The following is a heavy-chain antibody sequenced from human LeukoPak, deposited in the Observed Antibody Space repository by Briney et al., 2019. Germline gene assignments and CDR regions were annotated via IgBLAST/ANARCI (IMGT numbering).Heavy chain of an antibody. V-gene: IGHV1-24*01. Sequence: ASVTVSCTVSGYTLTELSMHWVRQAPGKGLEWMGGFDPEDGETIYAQKFQGRVTMTEDTSTDTAYMELSSLRSEDTAVYYCATYYYGSGRNFDYWGQGTLVTVSS. CDR1: GYTLTELS. J-gene: IGHJ4*02. D-gene: IGHD3-10*01. CDR2: FDPEDGET. CDR3: ATYYYGSGRNFDY.